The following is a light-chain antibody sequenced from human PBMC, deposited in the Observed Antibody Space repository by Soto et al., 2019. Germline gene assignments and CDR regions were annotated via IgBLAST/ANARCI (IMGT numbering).Light chain of an antibody. CDR3: QQRSHWPPT. CDR2: DAS. Sequence: EIVLTQSPATLSLSPGERATLSCRASQSVSSYLAWYQQKPGQAPRLLIYDASNRATGIPARFSGSGSGTDFTLTISSLEPEDFAVYYCQQRSHWPPTFGTGTKVDIK. V-gene: IGKV3-11*01. CDR1: QSVSSY. J-gene: IGKJ3*01.